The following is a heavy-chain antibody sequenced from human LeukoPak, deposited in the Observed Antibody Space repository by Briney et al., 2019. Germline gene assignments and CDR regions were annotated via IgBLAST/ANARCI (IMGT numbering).Heavy chain of an antibody. CDR3: AFGLWGIAAAGRDAFDI. J-gene: IGHJ3*02. CDR2: MNPNSGNT. D-gene: IGHD6-13*01. V-gene: IGHV1-8*02. CDR1: GYTFTSYD. Sequence: GASVKVSCKASGYTFTSYDINWVRQATGQGLECMGWMNPNSGNTGYAQKFQGRVTMTRNTSISTAYMELSSLRSEDTAVYYCAFGLWGIAAAGRDAFDIWGQGTMVTVSS.